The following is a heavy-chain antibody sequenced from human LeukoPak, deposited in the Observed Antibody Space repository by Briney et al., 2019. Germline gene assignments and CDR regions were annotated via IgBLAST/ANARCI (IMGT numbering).Heavy chain of an antibody. J-gene: IGHJ4*02. Sequence: GGSLRLSCAASGFTFSSYEMNWVRQAPGKGLEWVANIKQDGSEKYYVDSVKGRFTISRDNAKNSLYLQMNSLRAEDTAVYYCARKLTYYYDSSGHTTGYFDYWGQGTLVTVSS. V-gene: IGHV3-7*01. CDR1: GFTFSSYE. CDR3: ARKLTYYYDSSGHTTGYFDY. CDR2: IKQDGSEK. D-gene: IGHD3-22*01.